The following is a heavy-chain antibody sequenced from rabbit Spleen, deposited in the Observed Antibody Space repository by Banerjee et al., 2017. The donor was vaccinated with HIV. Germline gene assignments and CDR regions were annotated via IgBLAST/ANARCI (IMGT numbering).Heavy chain of an antibody. CDR3: ARDSGTSFSSYGMDL. CDR2: IDTGSSGFS. V-gene: IGHV1S40*01. Sequence: QSLEESGGGLVQPEGSLTLTCTASGFSFSSSYYMCWVRQAPGKGLEWIACIDTGSSGFSYFASWAKGRFTISKTSSTTVTLQVTSLTAADTATYFCARDSGTSFSSYGMDLWGPGTLVTVS. D-gene: IGHD8-1*01. J-gene: IGHJ6*01. CDR1: GFSFSSSYY.